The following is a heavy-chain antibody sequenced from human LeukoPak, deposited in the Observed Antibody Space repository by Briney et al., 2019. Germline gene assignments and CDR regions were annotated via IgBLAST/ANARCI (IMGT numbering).Heavy chain of an antibody. D-gene: IGHD3-22*01. V-gene: IGHV3-33*01. Sequence: GGSLRLSCAASGFTFSSYGMHWVRQAPGTGLEWVAVIWYDGSNKYYADSVKGRFTISRDNSKNTLYLQMNSLRAEDTAVYYCASGYYYDSSGDFDYWGQGTLVTVSS. J-gene: IGHJ4*02. CDR2: IWYDGSNK. CDR3: ASGYYYDSSGDFDY. CDR1: GFTFSSYG.